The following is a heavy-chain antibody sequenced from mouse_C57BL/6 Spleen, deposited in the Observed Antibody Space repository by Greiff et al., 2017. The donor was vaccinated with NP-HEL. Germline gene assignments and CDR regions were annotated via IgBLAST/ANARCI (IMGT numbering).Heavy chain of an antibody. Sequence: VQLVESGAELARPGASVKLSCKASGYTFTSYGISWVKQRTGQGLEWIGEIYPRSGNTYYNEKFKGKATLTADKASSTAYMELRSLTSEDSAVYFCARLATTDYFDYWGQGTTLTVSS. J-gene: IGHJ2*01. CDR3: ARLATTDYFDY. D-gene: IGHD2-3*01. CDR2: IYPRSGNT. CDR1: GYTFTSYG. V-gene: IGHV1-81*01.